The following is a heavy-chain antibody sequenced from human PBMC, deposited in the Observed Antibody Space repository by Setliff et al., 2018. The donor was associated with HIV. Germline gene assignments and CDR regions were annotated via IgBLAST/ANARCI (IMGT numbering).Heavy chain of an antibody. CDR1: GYSISSGYY. CDR2: IYHSGST. D-gene: IGHD5-12*01. Sequence: PSETLSLTCAVSGYSISSGYYWGWIRQPPGKGLEWIGSIYHSGSTYYNPSLKSRVTISVDTSKNQFSLKLSSVTAADTAVYYCARMYSGYDWSPTGARTRYFDYWGQGTLVTVPQ. V-gene: IGHV4-38-2*01. CDR3: ARMYSGYDWSPTGARTRYFDY. J-gene: IGHJ4*02.